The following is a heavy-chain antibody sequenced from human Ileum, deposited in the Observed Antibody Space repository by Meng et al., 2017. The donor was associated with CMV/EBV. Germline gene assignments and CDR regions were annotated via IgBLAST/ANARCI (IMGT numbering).Heavy chain of an antibody. CDR3: ARENTAVPGGDS. V-gene: IGHV3-21*01. D-gene: IGHD6-19*01. CDR1: GLTFSDYG. J-gene: IGHJ4*02. CDR2: IDGSSDYR. Sequence: GESLKISCAASGLTFSDYGMNWVRQAPGKGLEWVSSIDGSSDYRYYADSVKGRFTISRDNAKNSLYLQMNSLRVEDTAVYYCARENTAVPGGDSWGQGTLVTVSS.